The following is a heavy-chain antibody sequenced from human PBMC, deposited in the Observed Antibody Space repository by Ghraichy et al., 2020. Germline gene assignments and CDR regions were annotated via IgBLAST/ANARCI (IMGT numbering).Heavy chain of an antibody. J-gene: IGHJ6*02. D-gene: IGHD2/OR15-2a*01. V-gene: IGHV3-30*18. CDR1: GFTFSDFG. CDR3: TKDHSTSSAGMDV. CDR2: ISFHGSNR. Sequence: EGSLRLSCAASGFTFSDFGIHWVRQAPGKGLEWVAVISFHGSNRHYADSVKGRFTISRDNSKDTVYLQMDSLRPEDTALYYCTKDHSTSSAGMDVWGQGTRVTVSS.